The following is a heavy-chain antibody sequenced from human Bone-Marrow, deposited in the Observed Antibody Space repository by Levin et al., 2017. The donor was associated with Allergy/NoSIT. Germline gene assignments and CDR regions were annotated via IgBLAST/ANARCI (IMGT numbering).Heavy chain of an antibody. CDR1: GFTFSSYA. CDR2: ISYDGSNK. J-gene: IGHJ4*02. D-gene: IGHD6-13*01. Sequence: QTGESLKISCAASGFTFSSYAMHWVRQAPGKGLEWVAVISYDGSNKYYADSVKGRFTISRDNSKNTLYLQMNSLRAEDTAVYYCAREGSSSWDTEGSFDYWGQGTLVTVSS. CDR3: AREGSSSWDTEGSFDY. V-gene: IGHV3-30*04.